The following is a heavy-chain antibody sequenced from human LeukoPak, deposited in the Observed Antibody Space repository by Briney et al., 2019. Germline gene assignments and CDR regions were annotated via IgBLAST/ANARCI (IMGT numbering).Heavy chain of an antibody. D-gene: IGHD6-13*01. V-gene: IGHV3-9*03. CDR3: AKGMSLYSIIVY. J-gene: IGHJ4*02. CDR1: GYTFDEHA. CDR2: ISRNGGSI. Sequence: GGSLRLSCAASGYTFDEHAMHWVRQAPGKGLEWVSGISRNGGSIGYAESGNDRFTLARDHAKNSLYLQMISQPTEGMSINYRAKGMSLYSIIVYWGEKTQVTVSP.